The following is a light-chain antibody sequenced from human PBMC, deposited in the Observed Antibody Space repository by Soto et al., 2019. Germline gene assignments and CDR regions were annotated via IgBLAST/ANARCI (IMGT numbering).Light chain of an antibody. V-gene: IGKV1-5*01. CDR2: HAS. CDR1: QRISSW. J-gene: IGKJ1*01. Sequence: DIQMTQSPSTLSASVGDRVTITCRASQRISSWLAWYQQKPGEAPKLLLYHASTLESGVPSRFRGSGSGTEFTLTVSRLQPADFGSYYCQQYNNSPWTFGHGTKVEIK. CDR3: QQYNNSPWT.